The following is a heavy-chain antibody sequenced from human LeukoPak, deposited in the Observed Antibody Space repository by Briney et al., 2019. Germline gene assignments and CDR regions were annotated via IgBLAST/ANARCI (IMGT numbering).Heavy chain of an antibody. CDR1: GGSISSGGYY. D-gene: IGHD3-9*01. V-gene: IGHV4-30-2*01. CDR2: IYHSGST. J-gene: IGHJ3*02. CDR3: AGSGLRYFDWSNAFDI. Sequence: PSQTLSLTCTVSGGSISSGGYYWSWIRQPPGKGLEWIGYIYHSGSTYYNPSLKSRVTISVDTSKNQFSLKLSSVTAADTAVYYCAGSGLRYFDWSNAFDIWGQGTIVTVSS.